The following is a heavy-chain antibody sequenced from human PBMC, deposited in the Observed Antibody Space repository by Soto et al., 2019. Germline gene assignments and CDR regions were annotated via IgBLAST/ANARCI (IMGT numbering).Heavy chain of an antibody. J-gene: IGHJ4*02. CDR3: ARVAVGRYDFDS. V-gene: IGHV3-74*01. D-gene: IGHD6-19*01. Sequence: EVLLVESGGGLVQPGGSLRLSCAASGFTFSNYWMHWVRQAPGKGLVWVSRINSDGSTTSYADSVKGRFTISRDNAKNTLYLQMISLRVEDTAVYFCARVAVGRYDFDSWGQGTLFPFS. CDR2: INSDGSTT. CDR1: GFTFSNYW.